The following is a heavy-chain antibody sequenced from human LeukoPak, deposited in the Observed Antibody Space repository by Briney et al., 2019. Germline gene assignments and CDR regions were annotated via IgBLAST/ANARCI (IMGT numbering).Heavy chain of an antibody. J-gene: IGHJ5*02. CDR1: GGSISKDY. CDR3: ARNIVVPAAILWFDP. CDR2: VSHSGFN. Sequence: SGTLSLTCTVSGGSISKDYWSWIRQPPGKGLEWVGYVSHSGFNKSNGDITVYNPSLESRVTTSRDTSKNQFSLKLSSVTAADTAVYYCARNIVVPAAILWFDPWGQGTLVTVSS. V-gene: IGHV4-59*11. D-gene: IGHD2-2*01.